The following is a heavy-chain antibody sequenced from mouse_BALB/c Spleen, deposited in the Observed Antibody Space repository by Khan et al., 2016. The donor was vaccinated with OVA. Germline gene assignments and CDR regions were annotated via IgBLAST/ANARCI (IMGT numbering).Heavy chain of an antibody. CDR3: ARGYYGDPFAY. CDR2: ISDDGSYN. CDR1: GFTFSDYY. V-gene: IGHV5-4*02. Sequence: EVELVESGGGLVKPGGSLKLSCAASGFTFSDYYMYWVRQTPEKRLEWVATISDDGSYNYYTDSVKGRFTISRDDVKNNLYLQMSSLKSEDTAMYYCARGYYGDPFAYWARGLWSLSLQ. J-gene: IGHJ3*01. D-gene: IGHD2-13*01.